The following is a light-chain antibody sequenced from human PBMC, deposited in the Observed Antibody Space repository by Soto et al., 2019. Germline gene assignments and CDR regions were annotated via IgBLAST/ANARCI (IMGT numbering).Light chain of an antibody. J-gene: IGLJ1*01. V-gene: IGLV2-8*01. CDR3: TSYAGTYSFFYV. CDR2: EVS. CDR1: SSDVGAYNY. Sequence: QSVLNQPPSASGSPGQSVTISCTGTSSDVGAYNYVSWYQQLPGKAPKLIIYEVSKRPSGVPDRFSGSKPGNTASLTVSGLQAEDEADYYCTSYAGTYSFFYVFGTGTKVTVL.